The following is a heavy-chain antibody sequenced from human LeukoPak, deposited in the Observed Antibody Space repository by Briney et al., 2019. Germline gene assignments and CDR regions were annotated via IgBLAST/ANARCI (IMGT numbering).Heavy chain of an antibody. CDR2: IYHSGST. J-gene: IGHJ3*02. V-gene: IGHV4-30-2*01. Sequence: PSETLSLTCAVSGGSISSGGYSWSWIRQPPGKGLEWIGYIYHSGSTYYNPSLKSRVTISVDRSKNQFSLKLSSVTAADTAVYYCARGNSGYYYDSSDPSGAFDIWGQGTMVTVSS. CDR1: GGSISSGGYS. D-gene: IGHD3-22*01. CDR3: ARGNSGYYYDSSDPSGAFDI.